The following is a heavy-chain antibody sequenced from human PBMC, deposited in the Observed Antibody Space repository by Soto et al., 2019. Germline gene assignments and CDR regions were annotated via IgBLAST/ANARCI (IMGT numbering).Heavy chain of an antibody. J-gene: IGHJ4*02. CDR2: VYYTGST. Sequence: QVHLQESGPGLVRPSQTLSLTCTVSGASINRSGYYWTWIRQHPGKGLEWIGYVYYTGSTYYNPSLQSRITLSLDTSNNQFSLNLKSVTAADTAVYFCASDYGGKYYLEHWGQGTLVTVSS. V-gene: IGHV4-31*03. D-gene: IGHD4-17*01. CDR3: ASDYGGKYYLEH. CDR1: GASINRSGYY.